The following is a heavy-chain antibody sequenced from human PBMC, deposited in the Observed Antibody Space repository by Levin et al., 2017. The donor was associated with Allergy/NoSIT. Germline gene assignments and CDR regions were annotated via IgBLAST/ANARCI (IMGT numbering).Heavy chain of an antibody. Sequence: ESLKISCAVYGGSFSGYYWSWIRQSPGKGLEWLGEMNHRGSRNYNPSLNSRVTVSVDTSKNQFSLKLHSVTAADAAIYYCARVRGVFRNGYFDLWGRGTLVTVSS. D-gene: IGHD2-8*01. V-gene: IGHV4-34*01. CDR2: MNHRGSR. CDR1: GGSFSGYY. J-gene: IGHJ2*01. CDR3: ARVRGVFRNGYFDL.